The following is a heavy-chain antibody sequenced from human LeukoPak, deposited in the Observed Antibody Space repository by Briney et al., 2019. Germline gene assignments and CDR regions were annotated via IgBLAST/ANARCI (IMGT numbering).Heavy chain of an antibody. J-gene: IGHJ4*02. V-gene: IGHV1-18*01. CDR1: GYTFTSYG. CDR3: AKNRGYCSSTSCPYYFDY. CDR2: ISAYNGNT. D-gene: IGHD2-2*01. Sequence: RASVKVSCKASGYTFTSYGISWVRQAPGQGLEWMGWISAYNGNTNYAQKLQGRVTMTTDTSTSTAYMELRSLRSDDTAVYYCAKNRGYCSSTSCPYYFDYWGQGTLVTVSS.